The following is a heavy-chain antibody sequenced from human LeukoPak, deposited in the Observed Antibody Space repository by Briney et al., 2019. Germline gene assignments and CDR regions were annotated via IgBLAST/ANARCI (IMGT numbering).Heavy chain of an antibody. J-gene: IGHJ4*02. CDR1: GFTFSSYW. CDR3: ARRYFDY. Sequence: KPGGSLRLSCAASGFTFSSYWTSWVRQAPGKGLEWVANIKQDGSEKYYVDSVKGRFTISRDNAKNSLYLQMNSLRAEDTAVYYCARRYFDYWGQGTLVTVSS. V-gene: IGHV3-7*03. CDR2: IKQDGSEK.